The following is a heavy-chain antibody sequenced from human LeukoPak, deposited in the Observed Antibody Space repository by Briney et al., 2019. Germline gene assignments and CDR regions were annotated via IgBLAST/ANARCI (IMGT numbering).Heavy chain of an antibody. V-gene: IGHV1-2*06. CDR2: INPNSGGT. Sequence: ASVKVSSKASGYTFTGYYMHWVRHTPGQGLEWMGRINPNSGGTNYTQKFQGRVTMTRDTSISTAYMELSRLRSDDTAVYYCARGKGYSDFDYWGQGTLVTVSS. CDR1: GYTFTGYY. CDR3: ARGKGYSDFDY. D-gene: IGHD5-12*01. J-gene: IGHJ4*02.